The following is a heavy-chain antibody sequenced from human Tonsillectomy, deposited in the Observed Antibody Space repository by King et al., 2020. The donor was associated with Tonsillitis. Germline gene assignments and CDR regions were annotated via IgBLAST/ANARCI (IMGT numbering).Heavy chain of an antibody. Sequence: VQLVESGRGLLKPGESLRLSCAASGFTFNHAWMNWVRQAPGKGLEWLGRIRSKTDGGTTVYAAPVKGRFTISRDDSKNTVSLQMNSLKTEDTAVYFCTTGGTYDSNPFDYWGQGTLVSVSS. V-gene: IGHV3-15*01. J-gene: IGHJ4*02. CDR1: GFTFNHAW. D-gene: IGHD3-22*01. CDR2: IRSKTDGGTT. CDR3: TTGGTYDSNPFDY.